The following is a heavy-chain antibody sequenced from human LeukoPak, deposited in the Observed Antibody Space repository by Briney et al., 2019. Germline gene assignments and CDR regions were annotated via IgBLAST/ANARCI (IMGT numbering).Heavy chain of an antibody. V-gene: IGHV4-4*09. CDR1: GGSISTYY. CDR3: ARHDAGIAARPFDN. D-gene: IGHD6-6*01. Sequence: SETLSLTCTVSGGSISTYYWGWIRRPPGKGLEWIAYIHASGPTNYNPSLKSRITISVDTSKNQFSLKLSSVTAADTAVYYCARHDAGIAARPFDNWGQGTLVTVSS. J-gene: IGHJ4*02. CDR2: IHASGPT.